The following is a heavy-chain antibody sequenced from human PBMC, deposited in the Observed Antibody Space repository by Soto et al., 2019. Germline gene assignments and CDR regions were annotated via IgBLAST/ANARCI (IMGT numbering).Heavy chain of an antibody. J-gene: IGHJ6*02. D-gene: IGHD4-17*01. Sequence: GGSLRLSCAASGFTFSSYSMNWVRQAPGKGLEWVSYISSSSSTIYYADSVKGRFTISRDNAKNSLYLQMNSLRDEDTAVYYCARPSYGAHYYYYGMDVWGQGTTVTVSS. CDR2: ISSSSSTI. V-gene: IGHV3-48*02. CDR1: GFTFSSYS. CDR3: ARPSYGAHYYYYGMDV.